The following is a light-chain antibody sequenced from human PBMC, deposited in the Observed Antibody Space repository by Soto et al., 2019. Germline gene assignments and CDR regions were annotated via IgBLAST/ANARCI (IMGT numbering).Light chain of an antibody. CDR2: AAS. V-gene: IGKV1-6*01. Sequence: AIQMTQSPSSLSASVGDRVTITCRASQGIRDGLGWYQQKPGKAPKLLIYAASNLQSGVPSRFSGSGSGTDFTLAISSLQPEDFATYYCLLDYNYPWTFGQGTKVEVK. CDR1: QGIRDG. CDR3: LLDYNYPWT. J-gene: IGKJ1*01.